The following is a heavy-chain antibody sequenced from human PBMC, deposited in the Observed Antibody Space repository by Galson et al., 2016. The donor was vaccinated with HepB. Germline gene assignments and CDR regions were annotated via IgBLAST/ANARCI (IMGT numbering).Heavy chain of an antibody. V-gene: IGHV3-23*01. Sequence: SLRLSCAASGFTFRDSTMTWVRQAPGKGLEWVSTITGSGVSSYYADSVKGRFTISRDNSKNNVYLQMNSLRADDTAVYYCAKDGGTWGYYYGDWNLDLWGRSTLVTVSS. CDR1: GFTFRDST. CDR3: AKDGGTWGYYYGDWNLDL. CDR2: ITGSGVSS. J-gene: IGHJ2*01. D-gene: IGHD3-22*01.